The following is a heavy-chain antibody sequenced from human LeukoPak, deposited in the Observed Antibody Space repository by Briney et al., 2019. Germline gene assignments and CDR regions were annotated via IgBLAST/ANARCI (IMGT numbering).Heavy chain of an antibody. CDR1: GFTFSNYG. CDR3: ANNSSDFDAFDI. Sequence: GGSLRLSCAASGFTFSNYGMHWVRQAPGKGLEWVAVIRYDGSNKYYADSVKGRFTISRDNSKNTLYLQMNSLRAEDTAVYYCANNSSDFDAFDIWGQGTMVTVSS. D-gene: IGHD6-19*01. CDR2: IRYDGSNK. V-gene: IGHV3-30*02. J-gene: IGHJ3*02.